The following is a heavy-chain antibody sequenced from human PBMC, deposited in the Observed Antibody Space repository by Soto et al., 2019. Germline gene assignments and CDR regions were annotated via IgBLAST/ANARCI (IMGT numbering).Heavy chain of an antibody. CDR3: ARVQKLYGNSVYYYGMDV. Sequence: EVQLVESGGGLVRPGGSLSLSCEASGFIFGNYSMNWVRQAPGKGLEWVSSISSRSNFIYYADSLRGRVTISRDNTQNSLHLQMNSLRVEDTAIYYCARVQKLYGNSVYYYGMDVWGQGTTVTVSS. V-gene: IGHV3-21*01. J-gene: IGHJ6*02. CDR1: GFIFGNYS. D-gene: IGHD2-8*01. CDR2: ISSRSNFI.